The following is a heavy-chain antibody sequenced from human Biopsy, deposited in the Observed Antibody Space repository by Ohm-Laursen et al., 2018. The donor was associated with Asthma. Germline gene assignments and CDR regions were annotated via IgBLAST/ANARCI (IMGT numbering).Heavy chain of an antibody. V-gene: IGHV3-30-3*01. CDR1: GFTFSSYA. CDR2: ISYDGSNK. J-gene: IGHJ4*02. Sequence: SLRLSCAASGFTFSSYAMSWVRQAPGKGLEWMAVISYDGSNKYYADSVKGRFTISRDNSKNTLYLQMNSLRAEDTAVYYCAREGIAVAHFDYWGQGTLVTVSS. CDR3: AREGIAVAHFDY. D-gene: IGHD6-19*01.